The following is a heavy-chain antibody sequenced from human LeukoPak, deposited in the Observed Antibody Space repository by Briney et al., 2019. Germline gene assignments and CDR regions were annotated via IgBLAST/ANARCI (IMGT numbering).Heavy chain of an antibody. CDR1: GFTFSSYA. CDR2: ISGSGGST. Sequence: GGSLRLSCAASGFTFSSYAMSWVRQAPGKGLEWVSAISGSGGSTYYADSVKGRFTISRDNSKNTRYLQMNSLRAEDTAVYYCAKRVRYSSSWYYFDYWGQGTLVTVSS. D-gene: IGHD6-13*01. V-gene: IGHV3-23*01. CDR3: AKRVRYSSSWYYFDY. J-gene: IGHJ4*02.